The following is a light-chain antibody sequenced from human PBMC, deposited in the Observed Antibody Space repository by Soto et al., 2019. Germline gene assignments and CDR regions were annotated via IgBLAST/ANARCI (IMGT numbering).Light chain of an antibody. V-gene: IGKV1-5*01. CDR1: QTFSTW. Sequence: DIQLTQSPSTLSASVGDRVTITCRASQTFSTWLAWYQQKPGKAPKLLIYDASTLQSGVPSRFSGSGSGTECTLSISSLQPDDFATYFCQHYNFFGQGTKLEIK. CDR2: DAS. CDR3: QHYNF. J-gene: IGKJ2*01.